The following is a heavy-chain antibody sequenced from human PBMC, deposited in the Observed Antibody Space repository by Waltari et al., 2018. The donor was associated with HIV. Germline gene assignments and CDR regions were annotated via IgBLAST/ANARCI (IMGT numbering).Heavy chain of an antibody. CDR3: ASRGYDILTGTPIYYYYGMDV. CDR1: GGSFSGSY. V-gene: IGHV4-34*01. CDR2: INHSGST. J-gene: IGHJ6*02. D-gene: IGHD3-9*01. Sequence: QVQLQQWGAGLLKPSETLSLTCAGSGGSFSGSYWSWIRKPTGKGLEWIGEINHSGSTNYNPSLKSRVTISVDTSKNQFSLKLSSVTAADTAVYYCASRGYDILTGTPIYYYYGMDVWGQGTTVTVSS.